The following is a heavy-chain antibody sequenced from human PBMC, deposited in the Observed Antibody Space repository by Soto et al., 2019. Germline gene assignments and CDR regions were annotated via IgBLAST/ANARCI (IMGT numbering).Heavy chain of an antibody. CDR1: GFSLSTSEVG. CDR2: IYGDDNK. V-gene: IGHV2-5*02. J-gene: IGHJ2*01. CDR3: AHDGPGLTGLDL. Sequence: QITLKESGPTLVKPTETLTLTCTFSGFSLSTSEVGVGWIRQPPGKALEWLALIYGDDNKRYSPSLKSRLTITKDTSKKQVVLTLTNMDAVDTATYFCAHDGPGLTGLDLWGRGTLVTVSS.